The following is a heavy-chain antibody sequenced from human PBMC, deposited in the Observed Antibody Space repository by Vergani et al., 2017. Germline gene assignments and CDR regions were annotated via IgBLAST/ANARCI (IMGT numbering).Heavy chain of an antibody. CDR1: GYTFTGYY. Sequence: QVQVVQSGAEVKKPGASVKVSCKASGYTFTGYYIHWVRQAPGQGLEWMGRINPKSGGTNSAQKFQGRVTMTRDTSIRTAYMELSSLRSEDTAVYYCARDLLLGDYYYYYGMDVWGQGTTVTVSS. CDR3: ARDLLLGDYYYYYGMDV. J-gene: IGHJ6*02. CDR2: INPKSGGT. V-gene: IGHV1-2*06.